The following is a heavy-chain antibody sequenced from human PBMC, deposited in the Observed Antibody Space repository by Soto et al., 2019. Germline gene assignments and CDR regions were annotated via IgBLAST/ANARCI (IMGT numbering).Heavy chain of an antibody. CDR2: ISGSGGST. Sequence: APGKGLEWVSAISGSGGSTYYADSVKGRFTISRDNSKNTLYLQMNSLRAEDTAVYYCAKDRFNRAPPDYWGQGTLVTVSS. J-gene: IGHJ4*02. V-gene: IGHV3-23*01. CDR3: AKDRFNRAPPDY.